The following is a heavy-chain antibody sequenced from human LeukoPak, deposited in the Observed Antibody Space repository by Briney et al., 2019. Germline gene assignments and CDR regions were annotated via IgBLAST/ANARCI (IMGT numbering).Heavy chain of an antibody. D-gene: IGHD3-10*01. J-gene: IGHJ4*02. V-gene: IGHV3-21*01. CDR2: ISSSSSYI. CDR1: GFTFSSYS. Sequence: GGSLRLSCAASGFTFSSYSMNWVRQAPGRGLEWVSSISSSSSYIYYADSVKGRFTISRDNAKNSLYLQMNSLRVEDTAVYYCARVARGSNYFDYWGQGTLVTVSS. CDR3: ARVARGSNYFDY.